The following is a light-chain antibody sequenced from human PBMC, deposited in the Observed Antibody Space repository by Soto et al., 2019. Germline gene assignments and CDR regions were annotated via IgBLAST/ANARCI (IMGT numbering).Light chain of an antibody. CDR1: RSDVGAYNS. J-gene: IGLJ3*02. CDR3: SSYTHSSTQV. V-gene: IGLV2-14*01. Sequence: QSVLTQPASVSGSPGQSITISCTGTRSDVGAYNSVSWYLQHPGKAPKVLIYEVRNRPSGISNRFSGSKSGNTASLTISGLQADDEGDYYCSSYTHSSTQVFGGGTKVTVL. CDR2: EVR.